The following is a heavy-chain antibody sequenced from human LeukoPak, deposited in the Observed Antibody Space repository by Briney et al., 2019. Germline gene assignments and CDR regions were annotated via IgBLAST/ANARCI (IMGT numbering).Heavy chain of an antibody. D-gene: IGHD4-23*01. V-gene: IGHV1-46*01. J-gene: IGHJ6*02. CDR3: ARADYGGISDYYFYGMDV. Sequence: XSVKVSCKASGYIFTNYYIHWVRQAPGQGLEWMGVINPSGGSTSYAQKFQGRVTMTRDTSTSTVYMELSSLRFEDTAVYYCARADYGGISDYYFYGMDVWGQGTTVTVSS. CDR1: GYIFTNYY. CDR2: INPSGGST.